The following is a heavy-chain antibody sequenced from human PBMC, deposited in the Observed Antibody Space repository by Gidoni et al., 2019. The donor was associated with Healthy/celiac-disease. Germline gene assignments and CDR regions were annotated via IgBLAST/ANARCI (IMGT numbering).Heavy chain of an antibody. CDR1: GGSISSYY. D-gene: IGHD4-17*01. J-gene: IGHJ2*01. V-gene: IGHV4-59*01. CDR2: IYYSGST. CDR3: ARGESYGDYWYFDL. Sequence: QVQLQESGPGLVKPSETLSLTCTVSGGSISSYYWSWIRQPPGKGLEWIGYIYYSGSTNYNPSLKSRVTISVDTSKNQFSLKLSSVTAADTAVYYCARGESYGDYWYFDLWGRGTLVTVSS.